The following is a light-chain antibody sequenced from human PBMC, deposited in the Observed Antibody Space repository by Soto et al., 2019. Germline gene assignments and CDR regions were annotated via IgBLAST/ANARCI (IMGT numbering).Light chain of an antibody. CDR3: QQRSNWRVT. CDR1: QSVNIY. J-gene: IGKJ4*01. V-gene: IGKV3-11*01. CDR2: DAS. Sequence: EIVLTHSPATLSLSPCERATLSFRASQSVNIYLAWYQQKPGQAPRLLIYDASNRATGIPARFSGSGSGTDFTLTISSLEPEDIAVYYCQQRSNWRVTFGGGTKVDIK.